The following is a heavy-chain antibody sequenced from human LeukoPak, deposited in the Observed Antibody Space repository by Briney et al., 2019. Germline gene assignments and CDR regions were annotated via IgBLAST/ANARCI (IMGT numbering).Heavy chain of an antibody. Sequence: ASVKVSCKASGYTFTNYFMHWVRLAPGQGLVWVGIINPSGGSTNHAQKFQGGVTMTSDTSKSTVYMELRSLRSEDTAVYYCARVSGYCSGGTCYGLPSHGLDVWGQGTPVTVSS. J-gene: IGHJ6*02. D-gene: IGHD2-15*01. V-gene: IGHV1-46*01. CDR3: ARVSGYCSGGTCYGLPSHGLDV. CDR2: INPSGGST. CDR1: GYTFTNYF.